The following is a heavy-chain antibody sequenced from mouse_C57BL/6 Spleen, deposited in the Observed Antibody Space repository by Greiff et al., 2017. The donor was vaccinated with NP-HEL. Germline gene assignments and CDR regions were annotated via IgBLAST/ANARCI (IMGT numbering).Heavy chain of an antibody. CDR1: GFTFSNYW. CDR3: TGLYDYDWFAY. J-gene: IGHJ3*01. CDR2: IRLKSDNYAT. D-gene: IGHD2-4*01. Sequence: EVKVEESGGGLVQPGGSMKLSCVASGFTFSNYWMNWVRQSPEKGLEWVAQIRLKSDNYATHYAESVKGRFTISRDDSKSSVYLQMNNLRAEDTGIYYCTGLYDYDWFAYWGQGTLVTVSA. V-gene: IGHV6-3*01.